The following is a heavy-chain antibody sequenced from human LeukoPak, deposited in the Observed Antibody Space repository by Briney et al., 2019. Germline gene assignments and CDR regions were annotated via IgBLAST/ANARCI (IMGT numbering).Heavy chain of an antibody. D-gene: IGHD3-16*02. Sequence: GASVKVSCKASGGTPSRHAISWVRQAPGQGLEWMGGIIPIFGTAKYAQRFQGRVTITADESTSTAHMELSSLRSEDTAVYYCTREGVYSPDPTSYHRLPFDFWGEGTVVIVSS. CDR3: TREGVYSPDPTSYHRLPFDF. V-gene: IGHV1-69*13. J-gene: IGHJ3*01. CDR1: GGTPSRHA. CDR2: IIPIFGTA.